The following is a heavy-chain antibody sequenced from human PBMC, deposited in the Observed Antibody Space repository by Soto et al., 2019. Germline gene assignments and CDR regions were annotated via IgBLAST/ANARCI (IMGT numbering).Heavy chain of an antibody. V-gene: IGHV3-48*03. J-gene: IGHJ4*02. CDR3: VRRADY. CDR2: ISSSGSTI. Sequence: PGGSLTISCAASGFTFGNYAWNWVRQAPGKGLEWVSYISSSGSTIYYADSVRRRFTILRDNAKNSLYLQMNVLLADDRAVYYCVRRADYRGQGTLGPGSS. CDR1: GFTFGNYA.